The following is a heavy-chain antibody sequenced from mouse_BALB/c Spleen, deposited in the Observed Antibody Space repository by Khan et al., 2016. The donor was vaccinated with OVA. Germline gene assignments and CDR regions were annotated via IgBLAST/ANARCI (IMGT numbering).Heavy chain of an antibody. D-gene: IGHD1-1*01. CDR2: ISYSGNT. CDR3: ARVYGGEFDY. CDR1: GYSITSDYA. J-gene: IGHJ2*01. Sequence: EVQLVESGPGLVKPSQSLSLTCTVTGYSITSDYAWNWIRQFPGNKLEWMGFISYSGNTNYNPSLKSRISITRDTSKNQFFLQLNSITTEDTATCYCARVYGGEFDYRNQGTALAVSS. V-gene: IGHV3-2*02.